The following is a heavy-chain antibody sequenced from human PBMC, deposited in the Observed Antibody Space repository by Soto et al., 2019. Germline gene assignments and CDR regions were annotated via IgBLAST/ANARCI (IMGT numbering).Heavy chain of an antibody. J-gene: IGHJ4*02. CDR1: GYTVNNYY. Sequence: APVKVSCKASGYTVNNYYMYWVRQAPGQGLEWMGIINPIGDDTTYAQKLQGRVTMTRDTSTSTVYMELSSLKSEDTAVYYCASPMTIVTRLGYWGQGTLVTVSS. CDR2: INPIGDDT. V-gene: IGHV1-46*02. CDR3: ASPMTIVTRLGY. D-gene: IGHD4-4*01.